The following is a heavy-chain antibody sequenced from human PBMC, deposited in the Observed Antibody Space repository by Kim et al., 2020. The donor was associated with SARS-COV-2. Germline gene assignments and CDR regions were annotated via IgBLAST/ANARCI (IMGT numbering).Heavy chain of an antibody. CDR2: IYHSGST. D-gene: IGHD1-26*01. CDR1: GYSISSGYY. V-gene: IGHV4-38-2*02. Sequence: SETLSLTCTVSGYSISSGYYWGWIRQPPGKGLEWIGSIYHSGSTYYNPSLKSRVTISVDTSKNQFSLKLSSVTAADTAVYYCARALKESVVGAKAYYYYGMDVWGQGTTVTVSS. CDR3: ARALKESVVGAKAYYYYGMDV. J-gene: IGHJ6*02.